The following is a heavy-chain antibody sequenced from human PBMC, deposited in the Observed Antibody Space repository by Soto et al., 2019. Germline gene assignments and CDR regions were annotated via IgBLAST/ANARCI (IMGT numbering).Heavy chain of an antibody. CDR1: GFTFSSYA. CDR2: ISYDGSNK. J-gene: IGHJ2*01. D-gene: IGHD7-27*01. Sequence: QVQLVESGGGVVQPGRSLRLSCAASGFTFSSYAMHWVRQAPGKGLEWVAVISYDGSNKYYADSVKGRFTISRDNSKNTLYLQMNSLRAEDTAVYYCASSNCTLWYFDLWGRGTLVTVSS. CDR3: ASSNCTLWYFDL. V-gene: IGHV3-30-3*01.